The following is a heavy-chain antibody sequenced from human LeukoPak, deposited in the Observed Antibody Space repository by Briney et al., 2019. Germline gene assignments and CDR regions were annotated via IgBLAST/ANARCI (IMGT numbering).Heavy chain of an antibody. CDR3: ARTSDTGSYFDS. CDR1: GYTFTGYY. V-gene: IGHV1-2*02. Sequence: ASVKVSCKASGYTFTGYYMHWVRQAPGQGLEWMGLINPNSGGTNYAQKFQGRVSMTRDTSISAAYMELSWLTSDDTAVYYCARTSDTGSYFDSWGQGTLVAVSS. J-gene: IGHJ4*02. D-gene: IGHD2-8*02. CDR2: INPNSGGT.